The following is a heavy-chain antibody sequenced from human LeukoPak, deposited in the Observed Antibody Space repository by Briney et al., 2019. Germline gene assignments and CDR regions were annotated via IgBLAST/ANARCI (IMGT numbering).Heavy chain of an antibody. V-gene: IGHV3-9*01. J-gene: IGHJ3*02. Sequence: PGGSLRLSCVGSGFTFDEFAMHWVRQVPGKGLEWVSGITWNSGRRDYVDSVKGRFTISRDNANNFLFLQMNSLRVEDTALYYCAKGFAAIENDDAFDIWGQGTMVTVSA. CDR1: GFTFDEFA. CDR2: ITWNSGRR. CDR3: AKGFAAIENDDAFDI. D-gene: IGHD2-2*02.